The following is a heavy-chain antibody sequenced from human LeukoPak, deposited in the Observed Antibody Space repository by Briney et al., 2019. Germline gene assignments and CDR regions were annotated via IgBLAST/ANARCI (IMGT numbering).Heavy chain of an antibody. CDR1: GGSISSYY. D-gene: IGHD2-2*01. V-gene: IGHV4-59*01. CDR2: IYYSGST. CDR3: AREEPAAMVIDY. Sequence: SETLSLTCTVSGGSISSYYWSWIRQPPGKGLEWIGYIYYSGSTNYNPSLKSRVTLSVDTSKNQFSLKLSSVTAADTAVYYCAREEPAAMVIDYWGQGTLVTVSS. J-gene: IGHJ4*02.